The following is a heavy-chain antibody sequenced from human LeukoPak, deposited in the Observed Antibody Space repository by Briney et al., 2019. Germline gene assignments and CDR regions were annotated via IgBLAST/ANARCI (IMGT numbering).Heavy chain of an antibody. J-gene: IGHJ4*02. CDR3: ASAKNSAWHNFDY. CDR1: GFSFSDYT. V-gene: IGHV3-30*04. D-gene: IGHD2/OR15-2a*01. CDR2: VSHDESQE. Sequence: GGSLRLSRSASGFSFSDYTMHWVRQAPGKGLEWVTVVSHDESQEYYADSVKGRFTISRDNSKNTLYLEMNSLRGDDSAMYYCASAKNSAWHNFDYWGQGTLVTVSS.